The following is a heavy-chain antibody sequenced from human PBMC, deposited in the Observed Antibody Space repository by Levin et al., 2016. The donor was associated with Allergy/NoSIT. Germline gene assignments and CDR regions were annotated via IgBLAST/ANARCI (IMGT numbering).Heavy chain of an antibody. CDR3: ARRHYNFWSGPIQYFDY. D-gene: IGHD3-3*01. V-gene: IGHV4-39*01. CDR2: MYYSGST. J-gene: IGHJ4*02. Sequence: WIRQPPGKGLEWIGTMYYSGSTYYNPSLKSRITISVDTSKSQISLKLNSVTAADTAVYYCARRHYNFWSGPIQYFDYWGQGTLVTVSS.